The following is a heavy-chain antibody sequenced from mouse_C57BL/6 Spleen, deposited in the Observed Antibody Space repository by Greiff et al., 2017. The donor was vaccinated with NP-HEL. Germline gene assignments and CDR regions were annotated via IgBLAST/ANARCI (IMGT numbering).Heavy chain of an antibody. CDR2: ISNGGGRT. CDR3: ARPSTGWYFDV. CDR1: GFTFSDYY. V-gene: IGHV5-12*01. J-gene: IGHJ1*03. D-gene: IGHD1-1*01. Sequence: EVQLVESGGGLVQPGGSLKLSCAASGFTFSDYYMYWVRQTPEKRLEWVAYISNGGGRTYYPDTVKGRFTISGDNAKNTLYLQMSRLKSEDTARYSCARPSTGWYFDVWGTGTTVTVSS.